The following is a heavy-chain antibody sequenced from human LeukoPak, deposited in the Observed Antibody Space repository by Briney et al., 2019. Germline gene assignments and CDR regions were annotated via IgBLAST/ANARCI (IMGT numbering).Heavy chain of an antibody. CDR2: IYYSGST. CDR1: GGSISSYY. CDR3: ARGYCSGGSCHSFDP. D-gene: IGHD2-15*01. V-gene: IGHV4-59*01. Sequence: SETLSLTCTVSGGSISSYYWTWIRQPPGKGLEWIGYIYYSGSTNYNPSLKSRVTISVNTSKYQFSLRLSSVTAADTAVYYCARGYCSGGSCHSFDPWGRGTLVTVSS. J-gene: IGHJ2*01.